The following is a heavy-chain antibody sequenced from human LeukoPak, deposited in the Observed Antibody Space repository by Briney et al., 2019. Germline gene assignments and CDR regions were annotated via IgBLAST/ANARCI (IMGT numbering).Heavy chain of an antibody. CDR1: GGSISSYY. CDR2: IYYSGST. Sequence: SQTLSLTCTVSGGSISSYYWSWIRQPPGKGLEWIGYIYYSGSTNYNPSLKSRVTISVDTSKNQFSLKLNSVTAADTAVYYCARGDYGDYFDYWGQGTLIIVSS. D-gene: IGHD4-17*01. J-gene: IGHJ4*02. V-gene: IGHV4-59*01. CDR3: ARGDYGDYFDY.